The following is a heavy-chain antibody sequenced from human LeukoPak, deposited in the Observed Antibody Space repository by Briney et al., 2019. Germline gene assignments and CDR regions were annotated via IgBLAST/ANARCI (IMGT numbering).Heavy chain of an antibody. D-gene: IGHD1-26*01. V-gene: IGHV3-11*01. CDR2: ISSSGSTI. J-gene: IGHJ4*02. CDR1: GFTFSDYY. Sequence: PGGSLRLSCAASGFTFSDYYMSWLRQAPGKGLEWVSYISSSGSTIYYADSVKGRFTISRDNAKNSLYLQMNSLRDEDTALYYCAKDLRYSGSYLFDCWGQGTLVTVSS. CDR3: AKDLRYSGSYLFDC.